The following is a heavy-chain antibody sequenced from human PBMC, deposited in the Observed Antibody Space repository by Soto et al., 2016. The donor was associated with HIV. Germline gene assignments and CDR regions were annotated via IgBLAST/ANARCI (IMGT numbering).Heavy chain of an antibody. D-gene: IGHD6-13*01. J-gene: IGHJ3*02. CDR1: RFTFDDYA. V-gene: IGHV3-43*02. CDR3: AKDMLGYSSTWRKNDAFDI. CDR2: ISGDGGST. Sequence: EVQLVESGGGVVQPGGSLRLSCAASRFTFDDYAMHWVRQAPGKGLEWVSLISGDGGSTYYADSVKGRFTISRDNSKNSLYLQMNSLRTEDTALYYCAKDMLGYSSTWRKNDAFDIWGQGTMVTVSS.